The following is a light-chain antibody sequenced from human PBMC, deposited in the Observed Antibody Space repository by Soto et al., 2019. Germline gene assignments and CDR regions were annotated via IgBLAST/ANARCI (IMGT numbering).Light chain of an antibody. V-gene: IGKV1-13*02. J-gene: IGKJ5*01. CDR3: QQFNTYPIT. Sequence: AIQLTQSPSSLSASVGDRVTITCRASQDIRGALAWYQQKPGKPPKLLIFDVSSLQSGVPSRFSGSGSGTDFILTISSLQPEDFATYYCQQFNTYPITFGQGTRLEIK. CDR2: DVS. CDR1: QDIRGA.